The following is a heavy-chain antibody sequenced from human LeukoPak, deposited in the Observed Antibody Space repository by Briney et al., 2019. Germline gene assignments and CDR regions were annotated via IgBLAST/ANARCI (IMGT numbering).Heavy chain of an antibody. D-gene: IGHD3-3*01. J-gene: IGHJ4*02. Sequence: GGSLRLSCAASGLTFSSYWMSWVRQAPGKGLEWVANIKQDGSERYYVDSVKGRFTISRDNSKKSLYLQMNSLRADDTAVYYCASDGGPFDNWGQGTLVTVSS. CDR1: GLTFSSYW. CDR2: IKQDGSER. V-gene: IGHV3-7*01. CDR3: ASDGGPFDN.